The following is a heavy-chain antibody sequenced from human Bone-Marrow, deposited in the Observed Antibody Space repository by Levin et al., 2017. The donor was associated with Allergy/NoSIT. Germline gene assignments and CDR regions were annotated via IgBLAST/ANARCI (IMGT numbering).Heavy chain of an antibody. CDR1: GYTFTAYY. J-gene: IGHJ5*02. CDR3: ARALGSSSWLGGWFDP. CDR2: INPNSGGT. V-gene: IGHV1-2*02. Sequence: ASVKVSCKASGYTFTAYYMHWVRQAPGQGLEWMGWINPNSGGTNYAQMFQGRVTMTGDTSISTAYMDLSRLTSDDTAVYYCARALGSSSWLGGWFDPWGQGTLVTVSS. D-gene: IGHD6-13*01.